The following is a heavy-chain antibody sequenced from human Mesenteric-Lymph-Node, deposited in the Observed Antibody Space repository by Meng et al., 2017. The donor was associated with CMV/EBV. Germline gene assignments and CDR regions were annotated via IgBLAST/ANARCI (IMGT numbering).Heavy chain of an antibody. CDR2: IYWDDDK. J-gene: IGHJ4*02. V-gene: IGHV2-5*02. CDR1: GFSLSTSGVG. Sequence: QITLKESGPTLVKPTQPLTLTCTFSGFSLSTSGVGVGWIRQPPGKALEWLALIYWDDDKRYSPSLKSRLTITKDTSKNQVVLTMTNMDPVDTATYYCAHSSGIAAAGPFYLDYWGQGTLVTVSS. D-gene: IGHD6-13*01. CDR3: AHSSGIAAAGPFYLDY.